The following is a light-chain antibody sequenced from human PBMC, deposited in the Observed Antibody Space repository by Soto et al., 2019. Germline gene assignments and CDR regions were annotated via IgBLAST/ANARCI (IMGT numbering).Light chain of an antibody. J-gene: IGLJ2*01. V-gene: IGLV2-14*01. CDR2: EVS. Sequence: QSALTQPASVSGSPGQSITISCTGSSSDVGFYKYVSWYQHHPGKAPKLMIYEVSNRPSGVSNRFSGSKSGNTASLTISGLQAEDEADYYCAAWDDSLNGHVVFGGGTKVTVL. CDR3: AAWDDSLNGHVV. CDR1: SSDVGFYKY.